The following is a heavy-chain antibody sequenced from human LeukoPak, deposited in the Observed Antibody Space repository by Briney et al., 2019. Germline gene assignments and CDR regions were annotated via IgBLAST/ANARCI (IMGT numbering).Heavy chain of an antibody. CDR2: ISYDGSNK. J-gene: IGHJ6*03. CDR3: ARGRIRTGDRVVSYYYYYMDV. CDR1: GFTFSSYG. V-gene: IGHV3-30*19. D-gene: IGHD7-27*01. Sequence: QTGGSLRLSCAASGFTFSSYGMHWVRQAPGKGLEWVAVISYDGSNKYYADSVKGRFTISRDNSKNTLYLQMNSLRAEDTAVYYCARGRIRTGDRVVSYYYYYMDVWGKGTTVTVSS.